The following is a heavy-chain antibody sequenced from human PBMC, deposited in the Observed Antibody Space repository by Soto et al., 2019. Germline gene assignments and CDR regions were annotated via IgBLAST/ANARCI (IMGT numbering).Heavy chain of an antibody. Sequence: ASGKVSGKASGYTFTSYGISWVRQAPGQGLEWMGWISAYNGNTNYAQKLQGRVTMTTDTSTSTAYMELRSLRSDDTAVYYCARLVKGYSNTNYGMDVWGQGTTVTVSS. V-gene: IGHV1-18*04. CDR3: ARLVKGYSNTNYGMDV. CDR2: ISAYNGNT. D-gene: IGHD6-13*01. CDR1: GYTFTSYG. J-gene: IGHJ6*02.